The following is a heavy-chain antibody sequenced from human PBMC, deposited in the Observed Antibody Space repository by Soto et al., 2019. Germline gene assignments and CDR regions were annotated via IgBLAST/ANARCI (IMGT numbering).Heavy chain of an antibody. D-gene: IGHD3-22*01. CDR1: GFTFSSYA. J-gene: IGHJ4*02. CDR3: AKDTYYYDSSGVFDY. Sequence: EVQLLESGGGLEQPGGSLRLSCAASGFTFSSYAMSWVRQAPGKGLEWVSAISGSGGSTYYADSVKGRFTISRDNSKNTLYLQMNSLRSEDTAVYYCAKDTYYYDSSGVFDYWGQGTLVTVSS. CDR2: ISGSGGST. V-gene: IGHV3-23*01.